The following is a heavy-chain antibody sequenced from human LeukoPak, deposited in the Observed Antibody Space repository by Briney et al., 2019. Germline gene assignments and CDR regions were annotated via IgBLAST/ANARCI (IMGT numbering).Heavy chain of an antibody. CDR2: MNPNSGNT. D-gene: IGHD3-10*01. CDR1: GCTFTSYD. J-gene: IGHJ5*02. Sequence: ASVKVSCKASGCTFTSYDINWVRQATGQGLEWMGWMNPNSGNTGYAQKFQGRVTMTRNTSISTAYMELSSLRSEDTAVYYCARGSDYYGSGSYGNWFDPWGQGTLVTVSS. V-gene: IGHV1-8*01. CDR3: ARGSDYYGSGSYGNWFDP.